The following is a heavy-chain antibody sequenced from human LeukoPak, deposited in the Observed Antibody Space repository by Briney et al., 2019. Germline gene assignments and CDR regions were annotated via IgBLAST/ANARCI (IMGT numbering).Heavy chain of an antibody. CDR1: GFTFSSYG. V-gene: IGHV3-30*18. Sequence: GGSLRLSCAASGFTFSSYGMHWVRQAPGKGLEWVAVISYDGSNKHYADSVKGRFTISRDNSKNTLYLQMNSLRAEDTAVYYCAKANRRGYSYGYGYYFDYWGQGTLVTVSS. J-gene: IGHJ4*02. CDR2: ISYDGSNK. CDR3: AKANRRGYSYGYGYYFDY. D-gene: IGHD5-18*01.